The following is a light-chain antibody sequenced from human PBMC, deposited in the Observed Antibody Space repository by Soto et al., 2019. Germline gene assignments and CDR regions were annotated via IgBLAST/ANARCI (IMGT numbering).Light chain of an antibody. CDR3: SSYAGSNNVI. Sequence: QSALTQPPSASGSPGQSVTISCTGTSSDVGDYNYVSWYQQHPGKAPKLMIYGVSKRPSGVPDRFSGFKSGNTASLTVSGLQAEDEADYYCSSYAGSNNVIFGGGTKVTVL. CDR1: SSDVGDYNY. J-gene: IGLJ2*01. V-gene: IGLV2-8*01. CDR2: GVS.